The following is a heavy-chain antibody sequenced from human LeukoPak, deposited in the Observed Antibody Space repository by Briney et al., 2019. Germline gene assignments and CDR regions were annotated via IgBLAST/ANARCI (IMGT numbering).Heavy chain of an antibody. CDR3: ARGFRDWNYYYYYMDV. V-gene: IGHV4-39*07. CDR2: IYYSGST. CDR1: GGSISRSSYY. D-gene: IGHD3/OR15-3a*01. J-gene: IGHJ6*03. Sequence: SETLSLTCTVSGGSISRSSYYWGWIRQPPGKGLEWIGHIYYSGSTDYNPSLKSRVTISVDTSKNQFSLKLSSVTAADTAVYYCARGFRDWNYYYYYMDVWGKGTTVTISS.